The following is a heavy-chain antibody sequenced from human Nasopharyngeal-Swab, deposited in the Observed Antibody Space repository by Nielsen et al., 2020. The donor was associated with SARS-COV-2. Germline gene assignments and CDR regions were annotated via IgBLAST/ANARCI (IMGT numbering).Heavy chain of an antibody. Sequence: SETLSLTCAVYGGSFSGYYWSRIRQPPGKGLEWIGEVNHSGSTHYNPSLKSRVTISVDTSNNQFSLKLSSVTAADTALYYCARAGDLTAYYSYYMDVWGNGTTVTVSS. J-gene: IGHJ6*03. D-gene: IGHD2-21*02. V-gene: IGHV4-34*01. CDR3: ARAGDLTAYYSYYMDV. CDR2: VNHSGST. CDR1: GGSFSGYY.